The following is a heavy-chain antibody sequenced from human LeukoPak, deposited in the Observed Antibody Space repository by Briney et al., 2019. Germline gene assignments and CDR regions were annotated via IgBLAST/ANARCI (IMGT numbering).Heavy chain of an antibody. V-gene: IGHV3-30*18. Sequence: GRSLRLSCAASGFTFSSYGMHWVRQAPGKGLEWVAVISYDGSNKYYADSVKGRFTISRDNSKNTLYLQMNSLRAEDTAVYYCAKGLEQWLVRQLSLDPWGQGTLVTVSS. J-gene: IGHJ5*02. CDR3: AKGLEQWLVRQLSLDP. CDR1: GFTFSSYG. D-gene: IGHD6-19*01. CDR2: ISYDGSNK.